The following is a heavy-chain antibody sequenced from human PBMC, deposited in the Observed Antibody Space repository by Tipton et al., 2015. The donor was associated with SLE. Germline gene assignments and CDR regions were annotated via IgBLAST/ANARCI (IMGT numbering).Heavy chain of an antibody. Sequence: TLSLTCAVSGYSISSGYYWSWIRQPPGKGLEWIGYIYYSGSTNYNPSLKSRVTISVDTSKNQFSLKLSSVTAADTAVYYCARSRGGLLLWSLDAFDIWGQGTMVTVSS. CDR1: GYSISSGYY. J-gene: IGHJ3*02. CDR3: ARSRGGLLLWSLDAFDI. V-gene: IGHV4-61*01. D-gene: IGHD3-10*01. CDR2: IYYSGST.